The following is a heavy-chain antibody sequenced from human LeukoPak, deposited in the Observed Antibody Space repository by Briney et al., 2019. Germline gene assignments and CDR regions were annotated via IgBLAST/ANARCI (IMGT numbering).Heavy chain of an antibody. J-gene: IGHJ4*02. CDR1: GFTVSNNY. CDR2: IYASGSS. CDR3: ARVIVGSTPHMDYLDY. V-gene: IGHV3-53*01. Sequence: GGSLRLSCAASGFTVSNNYMSWVRQIPGKGLEWLSVIYASGSSYYADSVKGRFTISRDNSKNILYLQMNSLRAEDTAVYYCARVIVGSTPHMDYLDYWGQGTLVTVSS. D-gene: IGHD1-26*01.